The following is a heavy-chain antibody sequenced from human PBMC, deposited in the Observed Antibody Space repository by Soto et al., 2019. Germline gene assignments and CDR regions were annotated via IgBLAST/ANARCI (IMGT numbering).Heavy chain of an antibody. D-gene: IGHD3-9*01. CDR2: ISSSGST. J-gene: IGHJ4*02. V-gene: IGHV4-59*01. CDR3: ARARNLLTGYYKGGFYYFAF. CDR1: GDSNSSYY. Sequence: SVILSLTCRVSGDSNSSYYWSWIRQSPGQGLEWIVYISSSGSTTYNPSLKSGLTISLHTSNNQSSLTLASVTAADTAVYYCARARNLLTGYYKGGFYYFAFSGQGTLVSVSS.